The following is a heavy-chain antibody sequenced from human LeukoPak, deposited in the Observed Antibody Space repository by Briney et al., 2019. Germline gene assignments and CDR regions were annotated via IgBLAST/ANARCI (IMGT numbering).Heavy chain of an antibody. CDR3: ARATSFDY. Sequence: GGSLRLSCAASGFTFSGYSMNWVRQAPGKGLEWVSAISSSSYIYYADSVKGRFTISRDNAKNSLYLQMNSLRAEDTAVYYCARATSFDYWGQGTLVTVSS. CDR1: GFTFSGYS. D-gene: IGHD3-16*01. V-gene: IGHV3-21*01. CDR2: ISSSSYI. J-gene: IGHJ4*02.